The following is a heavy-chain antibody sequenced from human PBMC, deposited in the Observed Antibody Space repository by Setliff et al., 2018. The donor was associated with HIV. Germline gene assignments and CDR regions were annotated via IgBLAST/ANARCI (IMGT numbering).Heavy chain of an antibody. V-gene: IGHV3-53*01. Sequence: GGSLRLSCVASGFMFGDFEMNWVRQAPGEGPECVSSLYNDGRTYYADSVKGRFTVSRDDSKNTLYLQMDSLRVDDTAAYYCAKGVKWLDPWGRGTQVTVSS. CDR3: AKGVKWLDP. D-gene: IGHD3-16*01. J-gene: IGHJ5*02. CDR2: LYNDGRT. CDR1: GFMFGDFE.